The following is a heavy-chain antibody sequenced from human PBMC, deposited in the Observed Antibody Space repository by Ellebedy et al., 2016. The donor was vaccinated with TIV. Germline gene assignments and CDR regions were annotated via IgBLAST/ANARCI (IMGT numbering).Heavy chain of an antibody. V-gene: IGHV3-7*01. CDR3: ASSHAG. CDR1: GFAFGGFA. Sequence: GESLKIPCAASGFAFGGFAMSWVRQAPGKGLEWVAEITPDGSKKYYLDSVKGRFTVSRDNPTNSRYLQMNSLTVEDTAVYYCASSHAGWGQGTLVTVSS. CDR2: ITPDGSKK. J-gene: IGHJ4*02.